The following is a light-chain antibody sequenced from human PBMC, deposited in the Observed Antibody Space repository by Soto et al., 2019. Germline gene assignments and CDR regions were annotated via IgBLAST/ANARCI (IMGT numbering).Light chain of an antibody. Sequence: QSVLTQPPSASGTPGQRVTISCSGSSSNIGSNYVYWYHQLPGTAPKLLIYSNNQRPSGVPDRFSGSKSGTSASLAISGLRSEDEADYYCAAWDDSLSGYVFGTGTNDTVL. CDR2: SNN. V-gene: IGLV1-47*02. CDR3: AAWDDSLSGYV. CDR1: SSNIGSNY. J-gene: IGLJ1*01.